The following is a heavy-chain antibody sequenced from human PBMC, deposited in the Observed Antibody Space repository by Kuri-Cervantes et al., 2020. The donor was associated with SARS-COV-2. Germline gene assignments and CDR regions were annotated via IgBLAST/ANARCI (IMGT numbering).Heavy chain of an antibody. CDR2: IYYSGST. D-gene: IGHD6-13*01. Sequence: SETLSLTCAVSGYSISSGYYWSWIRQPPGRGLEWIAYIYYSGSTNYNPSLKSRVTISIDMSRNQFSLKLSSVTAADTAVYYCARDSAIGYSLDYWGQGALVTVSS. J-gene: IGHJ4*02. CDR3: ARDSAIGYSLDY. CDR1: GYSISSGYY. V-gene: IGHV4-61*01.